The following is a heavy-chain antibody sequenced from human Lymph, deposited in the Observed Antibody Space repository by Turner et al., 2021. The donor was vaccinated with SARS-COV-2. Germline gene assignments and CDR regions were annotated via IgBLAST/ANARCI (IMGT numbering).Heavy chain of an antibody. CDR3: AKDPGYCSGGSCYSRTYFDF. D-gene: IGHD2-15*01. V-gene: IGHV3-43*02. Sequence: GESGGGVVQPGGSLRLSCAASGFTFDDYAMHWVRQAPGKGLEWVSLISGDGGGTYYADSVKGRFTISRDNSKNSLSLQMNSLRAEDTALYYCAKDPGYCSGGSCYSRTYFDFWGQGTLVTFS. CDR2: ISGDGGGT. CDR1: GFTFDDYA. J-gene: IGHJ4*02.